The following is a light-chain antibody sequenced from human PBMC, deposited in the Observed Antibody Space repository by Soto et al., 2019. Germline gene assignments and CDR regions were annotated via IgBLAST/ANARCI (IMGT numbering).Light chain of an antibody. CDR2: EDN. J-gene: IGLJ2*01. CDR1: SGSIASNY. Sequence: NFMLTQPHSVSESPGKTVTISCTRSSGSIASNYVQWYQQRPGSAPTTVIYEDNQRPSGVPDRFSGSIDSSSNSASLTISGLKTEDEAHYYCQSYDSSNVVFGGGTQLTAL. CDR3: QSYDSSNVV. V-gene: IGLV6-57*04.